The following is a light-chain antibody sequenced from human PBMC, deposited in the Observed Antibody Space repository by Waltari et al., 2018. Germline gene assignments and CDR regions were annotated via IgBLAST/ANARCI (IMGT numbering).Light chain of an antibody. J-gene: IGKJ4*01. CDR2: DAF. Sequence: DIQMTQSPSSLSASVGDRVTITCQASQDITDYLNWYQHKPGTAPKLLIYDAFNLETGVPSRFSGSGSGTDFTFTISSLQAEDIATYYCQQHDSLPITFGGGTKVEIK. CDR1: QDITDY. V-gene: IGKV1-33*01. CDR3: QQHDSLPIT.